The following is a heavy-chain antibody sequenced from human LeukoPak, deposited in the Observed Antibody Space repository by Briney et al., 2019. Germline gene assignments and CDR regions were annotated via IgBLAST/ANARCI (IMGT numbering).Heavy chain of an antibody. CDR3: SNGIYSSSF. V-gene: IGHV3-7*01. J-gene: IGHJ4*02. D-gene: IGHD6-6*01. Sequence: GGSLRLSCAASGFTFSSYWMSWVRQAPGKGLEWVANIKQDGSEKNYVDSVKGRFTIFRDNARNSLYLQMNSLRAEDTAVYYCSNGIYSSSFWGQGTLVTVSS. CDR1: GFTFSSYW. CDR2: IKQDGSEK.